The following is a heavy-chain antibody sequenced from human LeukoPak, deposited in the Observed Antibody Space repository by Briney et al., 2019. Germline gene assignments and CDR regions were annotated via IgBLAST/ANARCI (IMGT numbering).Heavy chain of an antibody. D-gene: IGHD3-10*01. V-gene: IGHV3-74*01. Sequence: QAGGSLRLSCAGSGFTFTRFWMHWVRQAPGKGLVWVSRINVEGTRTTYADSVEGRFTISRDENTLYLQMNHLRVDDTAVYYCTRGGEEPFDYWGQGTLVTVSS. CDR3: TRGGEEPFDY. J-gene: IGHJ4*02. CDR1: GFTFTRFW. CDR2: INVEGTRT.